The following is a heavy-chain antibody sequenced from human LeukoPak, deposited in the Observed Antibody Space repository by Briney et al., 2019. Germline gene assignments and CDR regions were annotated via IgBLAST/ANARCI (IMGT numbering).Heavy chain of an antibody. CDR2: ISYDKSNA. V-gene: IGHV3-30*03. D-gene: IGHD3-22*01. J-gene: IGHJ4*02. CDR3: ATGAYYYDRIGYSFDY. Sequence: GGSLRLSCVASGFTFSTYGMHWVRQAPGKGLEWVAFISYDKSNAYYADSVKGRFTISRDNFRNTLYLQMSTLRAEDTAVYYCATGAYYYDRIGYSFDYWGQGTLVTVSS. CDR1: GFTFSTYG.